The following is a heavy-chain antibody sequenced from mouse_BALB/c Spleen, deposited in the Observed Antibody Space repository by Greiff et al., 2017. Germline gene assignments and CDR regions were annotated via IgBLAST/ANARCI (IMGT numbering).Heavy chain of an antibody. CDR2: INPYNDGT. V-gene: IGHV1-14*01. CDR1: GYTFTSYV. D-gene: IGHD1-1*01. CDR3: ARDGKGAMDY. Sequence: VQLKESGPELVKPGASVKMSCKASGYTFTSYVMHWVKQKPGQGLEWIGYINPYNDGTKYNEKSKGKATLTSDKSSGTAYMELSSLNTEDSAVYYCARDGKGAMDYWGQGTSVTVSS. J-gene: IGHJ4*01.